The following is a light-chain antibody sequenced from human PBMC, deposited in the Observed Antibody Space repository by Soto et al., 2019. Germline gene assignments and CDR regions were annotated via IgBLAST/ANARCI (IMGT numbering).Light chain of an antibody. CDR1: SSDVGGYNY. J-gene: IGLJ1*01. CDR2: DVS. CDR3: CSYAGRYTYV. Sequence: ALTQPRSVSGSPGQSVTISCTGTSSDVGGYNYVSWYQQHPGKAPKVMIYDVSKRPSGVPDRFSGSKSGNTASLTISGLQAEDEADYYCCSYAGRYTYVFGTGTKVTVL. V-gene: IGLV2-11*01.